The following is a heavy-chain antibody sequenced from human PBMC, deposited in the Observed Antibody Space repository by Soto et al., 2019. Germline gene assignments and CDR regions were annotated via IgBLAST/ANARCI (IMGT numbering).Heavy chain of an antibody. V-gene: IGHV3-30*18. CDR1: GFTFSSYG. Sequence: RLSCAASGFTFSSYGMHWVRQAPGKGLEWVAVISYDGSNKYYADSVKGRFTISRDNSKNTLYLQMNSLRAEDTAVYYCAKDGYSSGWYNYYYGMDVWGQGTTVTVSS. CDR3: AKDGYSSGWYNYYYGMDV. D-gene: IGHD6-19*01. J-gene: IGHJ6*02. CDR2: ISYDGSNK.